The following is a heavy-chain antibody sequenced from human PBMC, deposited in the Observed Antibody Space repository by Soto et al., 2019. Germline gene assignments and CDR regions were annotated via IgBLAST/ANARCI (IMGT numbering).Heavy chain of an antibody. CDR1: GGATSSGDYY. Sequence: SETLSLTCTVSGGATSSGDYYWSWIRQSPGKGLEWMGYIHNSGTTYYNPSLKSRVSISVDTSKNQFSLKLSSVTAADTAVYYCAREHIVVVPAAMEGGFYYYGMDVWGQGTTVTVSS. D-gene: IGHD2-2*01. CDR3: AREHIVVVPAAMEGGFYYYGMDV. V-gene: IGHV4-30-4*01. CDR2: IHNSGTT. J-gene: IGHJ6*02.